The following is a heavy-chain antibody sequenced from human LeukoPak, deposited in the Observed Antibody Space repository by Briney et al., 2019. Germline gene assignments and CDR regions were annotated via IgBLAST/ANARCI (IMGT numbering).Heavy chain of an antibody. CDR3: ARARSSYHYDAFDI. D-gene: IGHD1-26*01. CDR2: INHSGST. J-gene: IGHJ3*02. Sequence: SETLSLTCAVYGGSFSGYYWSWIRQPPGKGLEWIGEINHSGSTNYNPSLKSRVTISVDTSKNQFSLKLSSVTAADTAVYHCARARSSYHYDAFDIWGQGTMVTVSS. V-gene: IGHV4-34*01. CDR1: GGSFSGYY.